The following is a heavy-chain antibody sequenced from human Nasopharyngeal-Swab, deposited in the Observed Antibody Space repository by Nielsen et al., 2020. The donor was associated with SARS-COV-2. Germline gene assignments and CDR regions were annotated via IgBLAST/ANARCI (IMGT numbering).Heavy chain of an antibody. D-gene: IGHD1-26*01. CDR3: ARESGSSRAVVDP. V-gene: IGHV4-4*07. Sequence: GSLSLPCTVSGGSISSYYWSWLRQPAGKGLEWIGRIYTSGSTNYNPSLRSRVTMSVDTSKNQFSLKLSSVTAADTAVYYCARESGSSRAVVDPWGQGTLVTVSS. CDR1: GGSISSYY. J-gene: IGHJ5*02. CDR2: IYTSGST.